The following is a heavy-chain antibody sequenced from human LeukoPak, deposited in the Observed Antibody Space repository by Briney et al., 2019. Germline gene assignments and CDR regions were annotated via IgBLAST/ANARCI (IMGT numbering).Heavy chain of an antibody. D-gene: IGHD2-15*01. CDR3: ARAVVGAPYCFDY. CDR2: IYYSGST. J-gene: IGHJ4*02. V-gene: IGHV4-39*07. CDR1: GGSISSSSYY. Sequence: SETLSLTCTVSGGSISSSSYYWGWIRQPPGKGLEWIGSIYYSGSTYYNPSLKSRVTIPVDTSKNQFSLKLSSVTAADTAVYYCARAVVGAPYCFDYWGQGTLVTVSS.